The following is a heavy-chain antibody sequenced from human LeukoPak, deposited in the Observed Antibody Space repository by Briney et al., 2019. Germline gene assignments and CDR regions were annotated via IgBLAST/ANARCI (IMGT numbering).Heavy chain of an antibody. J-gene: IGHJ3*02. V-gene: IGHV1-2*02. CDR1: GYTFTGYY. Sequence: ASVKVSCRASGYTFTGYYMHWVRQAPGQGLEWMGWINPNNGGTNYAQKFQGRVTMTRDTSISTAYMELSRLRSEDTAVYYCATVMTTVVTPAGAFDIWGQGTMVTVSS. CDR3: ATVMTTVVTPAGAFDI. CDR2: INPNNGGT. D-gene: IGHD4-23*01.